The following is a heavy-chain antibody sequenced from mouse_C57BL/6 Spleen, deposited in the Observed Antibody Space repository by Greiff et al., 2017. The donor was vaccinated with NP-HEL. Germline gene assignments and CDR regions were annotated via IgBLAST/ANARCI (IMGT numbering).Heavy chain of an antibody. Sequence: QVQLQQSGAELVRPGTSVKVSCKASGYAFTNYLIEWVKQRPGQGFEWIGVINPGSGGTNYNEKFKGKATLTADKSSSTAYMQLSSLTSEDSAVYFCARSAFYSNYYFDYWGQGTTLTVSS. CDR2: INPGSGGT. CDR1: GYAFTNYL. CDR3: ARSAFYSNYYFDY. V-gene: IGHV1-54*01. D-gene: IGHD2-5*01. J-gene: IGHJ2*01.